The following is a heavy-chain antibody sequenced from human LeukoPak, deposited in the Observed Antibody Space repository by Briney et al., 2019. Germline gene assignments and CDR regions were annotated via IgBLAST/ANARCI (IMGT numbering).Heavy chain of an antibody. V-gene: IGHV1-18*01. J-gene: IGHJ6*02. CDR2: ISAYNGNT. Sequence: ASVKVSCKASGYTFTSYGISWLRQAPGQGLEWMGWISAYNGNTNYAQKLQGRVTMTTDTSTSTAYMELRSLRSDDTAVYYCARDIVVVSVYYYYYYGMDVWGQGTTVTVSS. CDR3: ARDIVVVSVYYYYYYGMDV. CDR1: GYTFTSYG. D-gene: IGHD2-15*01.